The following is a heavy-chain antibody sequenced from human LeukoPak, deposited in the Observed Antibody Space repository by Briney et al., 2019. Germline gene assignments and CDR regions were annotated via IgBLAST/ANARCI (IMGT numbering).Heavy chain of an antibody. D-gene: IGHD3-16*02. Sequence: SEALSLTCAVYGGSFSGYYWSWIRQPPGKGLEWIGEINHSGSTNYNPSLKSRVTISVDTSKNQFSLKLSSVTAADTAVYYCARLGPYDYVWGSYLRSRAAFDYWGQGTLVTVSS. J-gene: IGHJ4*02. CDR3: ARLGPYDYVWGSYLRSRAAFDY. V-gene: IGHV4-34*01. CDR2: INHSGST. CDR1: GGSFSGYY.